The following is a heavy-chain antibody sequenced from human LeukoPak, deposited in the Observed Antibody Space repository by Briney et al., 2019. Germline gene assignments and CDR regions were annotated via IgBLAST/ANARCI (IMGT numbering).Heavy chain of an antibody. J-gene: IGHJ4*02. CDR2: IYTSGST. V-gene: IGHV4-4*07. Sequence: SETLSLTCTVSGGSISTHYCNWVRQPAGKGLEWIGRIYTSGSTNYNPSLKSRVTISVDTSKNQFSLKLSSVTAADTAVYYCARGSYDSSGYYLDYWGQGPLVTVSS. D-gene: IGHD3-22*01. CDR1: GGSISTHY. CDR3: ARGSYDSSGYYLDY.